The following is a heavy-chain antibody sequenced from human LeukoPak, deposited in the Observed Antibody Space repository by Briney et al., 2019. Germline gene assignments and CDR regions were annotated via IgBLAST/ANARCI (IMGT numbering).Heavy chain of an antibody. CDR2: ISSSGSAI. J-gene: IGHJ6*03. Sequence: GGSLRLSCAASGFTFSSYEMNWVRQAPGKGLEWVSYISSSGSAIYYADSVKGRFTISRDNAKNTLYLQMNSLRVEDTAVYYCAKAPHSSGWSYYKAAEGYYMDVWGKGTTVTISS. D-gene: IGHD6-19*01. CDR1: GFTFSSYE. CDR3: AKAPHSSGWSYYKAAEGYYMDV. V-gene: IGHV3-48*03.